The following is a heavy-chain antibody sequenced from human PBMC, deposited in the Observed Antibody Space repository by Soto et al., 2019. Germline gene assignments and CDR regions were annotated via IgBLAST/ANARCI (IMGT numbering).Heavy chain of an antibody. J-gene: IGHJ3*02. CDR3: ARVEYSSGWYSAFDI. CDR1: GYTFTSYG. D-gene: IGHD6-19*01. Sequence: QVKLVQSGAEVKKPGASVKVSCKASGYTFTSYGISWVRQAPGQGLEWMGWISAYNGNTNYAQKLQGRVTMTTDASTRTAYMELRSLRSDDTDVYYCARVEYSSGWYSAFDIWGQGTMVTVSS. CDR2: ISAYNGNT. V-gene: IGHV1-18*01.